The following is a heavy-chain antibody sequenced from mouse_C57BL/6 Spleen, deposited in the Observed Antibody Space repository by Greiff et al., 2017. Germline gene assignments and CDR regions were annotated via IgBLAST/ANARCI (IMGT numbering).Heavy chain of an antibody. CDR1: GYAFSSYW. V-gene: IGHV1-80*01. CDR3: ASVGHYYAMDY. CDR2: IYPGDGDT. Sequence: VQLQQSGAELVKPGASVKISCKASGYAFSSYWMNWVKQRPGKGLEWIGQIYPGDGDTNYNGKFKGKATLTADKSSSTAYMQLISLTSEDSAVYFCASVGHYYAMDYWGQGTSVTVSS. J-gene: IGHJ4*01.